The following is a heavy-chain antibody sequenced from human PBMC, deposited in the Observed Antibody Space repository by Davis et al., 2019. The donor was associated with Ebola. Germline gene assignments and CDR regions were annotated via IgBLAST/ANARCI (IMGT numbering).Heavy chain of an antibody. D-gene: IGHD5-24*01. CDR2: MNPNSANT. J-gene: IGHJ6*02. Sequence: AASVKVSCKASGYTFTSYDINWVRQATGQGLEWMGWMNPNSANTGYAQKFQGRVTMTRNSSISTAYMELSSLRSEDTAVYYCARGGPDGYNPYHPYYYYGMDVWGQGTTVTVSS. CDR1: GYTFTSYD. CDR3: ARGGPDGYNPYHPYYYYGMDV. V-gene: IGHV1-8*01.